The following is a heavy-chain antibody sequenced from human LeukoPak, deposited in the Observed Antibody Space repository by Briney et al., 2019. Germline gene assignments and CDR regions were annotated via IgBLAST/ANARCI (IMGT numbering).Heavy chain of an antibody. CDR1: GFTFSSYW. D-gene: IGHD3-3*01. CDR3: AKLMGYDFWSGYRFDY. CDR2: IKQDGSEK. V-gene: IGHV3-7*03. Sequence: GGSLRLSCAASGFTFSSYWMSWVRQAPGKGLEWVANIKQDGSEKYYVDSVKGRFTISRDNSKNTLYLQMNSLRAEDTAVYYCAKLMGYDFWSGYRFDYWGQGTLVTVSS. J-gene: IGHJ4*02.